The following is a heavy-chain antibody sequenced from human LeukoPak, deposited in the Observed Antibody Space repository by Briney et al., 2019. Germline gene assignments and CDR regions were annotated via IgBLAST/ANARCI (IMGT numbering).Heavy chain of an antibody. D-gene: IGHD4-23*01. V-gene: IGHV1-8*01. CDR1: GYTFTSYD. J-gene: IGHJ5*02. Sequence: GASVKVSCKASGYTFTSYDINWVRQATGLGPEWMGWMNPNSGNTGYAQKFQGRVTMTRNTSISTAYLELSSLTSEDTAAYYCARGPNKYDGGNSGSAWFDPWGQGSLVTVSS. CDR3: ARGPNKYDGGNSGSAWFDP. CDR2: MNPNSGNT.